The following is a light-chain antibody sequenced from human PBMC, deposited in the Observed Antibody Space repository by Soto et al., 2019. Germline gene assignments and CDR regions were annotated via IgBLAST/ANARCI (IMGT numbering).Light chain of an antibody. CDR2: GAS. CDR3: EQYGSFPRT. V-gene: IGKV3-20*01. Sequence: EIVLTQSPGTLSLSPGERATLSCRASQSVSGNSLAWYQRKVGQPPRLLIHGASTRATGIPDRFSGSGSGTDFTLTISSLEPEEVALFYCEQYGSFPRTFGQGTKVDIK. CDR1: QSVSGNS. J-gene: IGKJ1*01.